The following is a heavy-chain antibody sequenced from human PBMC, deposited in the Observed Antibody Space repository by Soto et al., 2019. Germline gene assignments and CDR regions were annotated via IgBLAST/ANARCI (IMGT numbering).Heavy chain of an antibody. V-gene: IGHV4-59*01. D-gene: IGHD2-2*01. CDR3: ARAPRRYQLLSRYYYGMDV. CDR2: IYYSGST. CDR1: GGSISSYY. J-gene: IGHJ6*02. Sequence: SETVSLTCTVSGGSISSYYWSWIRQPPGKGLEWIGYIYYSGSTNYNPSLKSRVTISVDTSKNQFSLKLSSVTAADTAVYYCARAPRRYQLLSRYYYGMDVWGQGTTVTVSS.